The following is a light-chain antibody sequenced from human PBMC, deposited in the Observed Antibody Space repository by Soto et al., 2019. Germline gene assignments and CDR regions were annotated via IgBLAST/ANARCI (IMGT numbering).Light chain of an antibody. CDR1: QHVSSN. CDR2: RAS. V-gene: IGKV3-15*01. Sequence: ETVMTQSPATLSVSPGGSATLSCRASQHVSSNLAWYRQKPGQAPTLLIYRASTRATGIPATFSGSGSGTEFTLTISSLQSEDFAVYYCQQYNKWPYTFGQGTKLEI. J-gene: IGKJ2*01. CDR3: QQYNKWPYT.